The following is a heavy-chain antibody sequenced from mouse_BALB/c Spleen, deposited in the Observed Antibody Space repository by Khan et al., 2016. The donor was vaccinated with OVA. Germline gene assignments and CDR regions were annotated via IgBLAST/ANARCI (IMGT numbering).Heavy chain of an antibody. D-gene: IGHD1-2*01. Sequence: EVQLQESGPGLVKPSQSLSLTCTVTGYSITSGYGWNWIRPFPGNKLEWMGYISYSGSTNYNPSLKSRISITPDTSKNQYFLQLNSVTTEDTATYYSARTARIKYWGQGTTLTVSS. CDR3: ARTARIKY. CDR2: ISYSGST. V-gene: IGHV3-2*02. CDR1: GYSITSGYG. J-gene: IGHJ2*01.